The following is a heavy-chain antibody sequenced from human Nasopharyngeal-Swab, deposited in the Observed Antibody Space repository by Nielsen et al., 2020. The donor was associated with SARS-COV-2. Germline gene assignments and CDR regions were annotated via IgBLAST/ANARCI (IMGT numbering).Heavy chain of an antibody. D-gene: IGHD2-15*01. CDR3: ASGGGIGCSGGSCYSSLWYYYYMDV. J-gene: IGHJ6*03. CDR2: IKQDESEK. V-gene: IGHV3-7*01. Sequence: WIRQPPGKGLEWVANIKQDESEKYYVDSVKGRFTVSRDNAKKSLYLQMNSLRAEDTAVYYCASGGGIGCSGGSCYSSLWYYYYMDVWGKGTTVTVSS.